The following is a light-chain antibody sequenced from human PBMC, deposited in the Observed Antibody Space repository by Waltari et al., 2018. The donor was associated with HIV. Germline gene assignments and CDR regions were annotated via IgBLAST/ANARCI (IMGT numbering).Light chain of an antibody. J-gene: IGKJ2*01. Sequence: DIVMTQSPAILSVSPGERVTLSCRASQGVEDHLAWYQQKVGQAPRLLIYGAATRAAEIPVRFSGSGSGTDFTLTIDSLQSEDFATYYCQQYNIRPRGNTFGQGTKLQIK. CDR2: GAA. CDR1: QGVEDH. CDR3: QQYNIRPRGNT. V-gene: IGKV3-15*01.